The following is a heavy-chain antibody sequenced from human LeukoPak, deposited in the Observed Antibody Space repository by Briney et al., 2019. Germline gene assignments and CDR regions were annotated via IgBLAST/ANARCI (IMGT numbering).Heavy chain of an antibody. Sequence: ASVKVSCKASGYTFTSYDINWVRQATGQGLEWVGWMNPNSGNTGYAQKFQGRVTMTRDTSTSTVYMELSSLRSEDTAVYYCARDVGTAMASSFDYWGQGTLVTVSS. J-gene: IGHJ4*02. D-gene: IGHD5-18*01. CDR3: ARDVGTAMASSFDY. CDR1: GYTFTSYD. V-gene: IGHV1-8*02. CDR2: MNPNSGNT.